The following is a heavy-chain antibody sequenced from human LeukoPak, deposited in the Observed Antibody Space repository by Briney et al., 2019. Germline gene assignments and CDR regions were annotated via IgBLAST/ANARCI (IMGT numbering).Heavy chain of an antibody. CDR1: GGSISSSSYY. CDR3: ARKPRGPYSGYDWGLALNWFDP. CDR2: IYYSGST. D-gene: IGHD5-12*01. V-gene: IGHV4-39*01. J-gene: IGHJ5*02. Sequence: SETLSLTCTVSGGSISSSSYYWGWIRQPPGKGLEWIGSIYYSGSTYYNPSLKSRVTISVDTSKNQFSLKLSSVTAADTAVYYCARKPRGPYSGYDWGLALNWFDPWGQGTLVTVSS.